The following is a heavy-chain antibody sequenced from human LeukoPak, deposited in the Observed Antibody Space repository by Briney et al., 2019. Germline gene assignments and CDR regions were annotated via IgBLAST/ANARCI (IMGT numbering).Heavy chain of an antibody. V-gene: IGHV4-4*07. D-gene: IGHD6-13*01. CDR1: GGSISSYY. J-gene: IGHJ4*02. CDR3: ARASSSWRFYYFDY. CDR2: IYTSGST. Sequence: SETLSLTCTVSGGSISSYYWSWIRQPAGKGLEWIGRIYTSGSTNYNPSLKSRVTMSVDTSKNQFSRKLSSVTAADTAVYYCARASSSWRFYYFDYWGQGTLVTVSS.